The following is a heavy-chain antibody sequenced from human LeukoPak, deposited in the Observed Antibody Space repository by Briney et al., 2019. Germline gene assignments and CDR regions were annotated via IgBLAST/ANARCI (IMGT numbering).Heavy chain of an antibody. Sequence: SQTLTLTCTVSGGSNSSGSYYWSWIRQPAGKGLEWIGRIYNSGSTNYNPSLKSRVTISVDTSKNQFSLKLSSVTAADTAVYYCARDIRRAVPAATAGWFDPWGQGTLVTVSS. CDR3: ARDIRRAVPAATAGWFDP. V-gene: IGHV4-61*02. J-gene: IGHJ5*02. CDR2: IYNSGST. D-gene: IGHD2-2*01. CDR1: GGSNSSGSYY.